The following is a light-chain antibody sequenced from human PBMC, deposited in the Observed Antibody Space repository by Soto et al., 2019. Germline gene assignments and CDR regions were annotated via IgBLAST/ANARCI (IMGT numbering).Light chain of an antibody. V-gene: IGKV3-20*01. CDR1: QSVSSSY. Sequence: EIVLTQSPGTLSLSPGERATLSCRASQSVSSSYLAWYQQKPGQAPRLLIYGASSRATGIPDRFSGSGSGTDFTLTISRLETEDFAVYSCQQYGSSRTWTFGQGTKV. J-gene: IGKJ1*01. CDR3: QQYGSSRTWT. CDR2: GAS.